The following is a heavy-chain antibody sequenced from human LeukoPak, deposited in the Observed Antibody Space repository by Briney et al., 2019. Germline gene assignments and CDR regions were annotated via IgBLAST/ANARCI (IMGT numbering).Heavy chain of an antibody. CDR2: IYSGGST. J-gene: IGHJ3*02. D-gene: IGHD5-12*01. V-gene: IGHV3-53*01. Sequence: PGGSLRLSCAASGFTVSSNYMSWVRQAPGKGLEWVSVIYSGGSTYYADSVKGRFTISRDNSKNTLYLQMNSLRAEDTAEYYCARGRDIVATLAFDIWGQGTMVTVSS. CDR1: GFTVSSNY. CDR3: ARGRDIVATLAFDI.